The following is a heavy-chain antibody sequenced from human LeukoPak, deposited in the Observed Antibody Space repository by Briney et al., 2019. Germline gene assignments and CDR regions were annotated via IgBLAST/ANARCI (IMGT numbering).Heavy chain of an antibody. CDR2: INHSGST. CDR3: ARGEDSSGYSTPFDH. D-gene: IGHD3-22*01. CDR1: GGSFSGYY. Sequence: SETLSLTCAVYGGSFSGYYWSWIRQPPGKGLEWIGEINHSGSTNYNPSLKSRVTISVDTSKNQFSLKLSSVTAADTAVYYCARGEDSSGYSTPFDHWGQGTLVTVSS. V-gene: IGHV4-34*01. J-gene: IGHJ4*02.